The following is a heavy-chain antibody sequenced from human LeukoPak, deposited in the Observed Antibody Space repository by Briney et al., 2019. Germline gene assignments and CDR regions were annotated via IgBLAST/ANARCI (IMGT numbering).Heavy chain of an antibody. Sequence: GGSLRLSCAASGFTFSSYGMHWVRQAPGKGLEWVAFIRYDGSNKYYADSVKGRFTISRDNSKNTLYLQMNSLRAEDTAVYYCARTGNYYDSTGLDYWGQGTLVTVSS. V-gene: IGHV3-30*02. CDR1: GFTFSSYG. CDR3: ARTGNYYDSTGLDY. CDR2: IRYDGSNK. D-gene: IGHD3-22*01. J-gene: IGHJ4*02.